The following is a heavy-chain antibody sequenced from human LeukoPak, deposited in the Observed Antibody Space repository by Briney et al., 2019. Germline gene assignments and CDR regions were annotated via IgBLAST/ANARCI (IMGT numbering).Heavy chain of an antibody. V-gene: IGHV1-2*02. CDR1: LYTLTDYY. Sequence: ASVTVSCKASLYTLTDYYMHWLRQAPGQGLEWMGWINPDSGSTNCAQKFQVRDTMTRDTSISTAYMELSRLRSDDTAIYYCARDYASLGSGDFDYCGQGSLVTASS. CDR3: ARDYASLGSGDFDY. CDR2: INPDSGST. J-gene: IGHJ4*02. D-gene: IGHD3-10*01.